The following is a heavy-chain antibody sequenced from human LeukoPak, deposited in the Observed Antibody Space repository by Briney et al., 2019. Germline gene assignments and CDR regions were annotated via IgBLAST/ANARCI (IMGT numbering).Heavy chain of an antibody. D-gene: IGHD6-6*01. Sequence: ASVKVSCKASGYTFTGYYMHWVRQAPGQGLEWMGWINPNSGGTNYAQKFQGRVTMTRDTSIGTAYMELSRLRSDDTAVYYCARSRASSSSGRGRHNWFDPWGQGTLVTVSS. J-gene: IGHJ5*02. CDR1: GYTFTGYY. CDR2: INPNSGGT. CDR3: ARSRASSSSGRGRHNWFDP. V-gene: IGHV1-2*02.